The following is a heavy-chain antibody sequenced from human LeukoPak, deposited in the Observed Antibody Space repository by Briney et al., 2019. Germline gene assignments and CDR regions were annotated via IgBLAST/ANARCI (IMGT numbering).Heavy chain of an antibody. Sequence: GGSLRLSCAASGFTFSSYSMNWVRQAPGKGLEWVSSISSSSYIYYADSVKGRFTISRDNAKNSLYLQMNSLRAEDTAVYYCARDTRPYYFDYWGQGTLVTVSS. CDR1: GFTFSSYS. CDR2: ISSSSYI. V-gene: IGHV3-21*01. CDR3: ARDTRPYYFDY. J-gene: IGHJ4*02.